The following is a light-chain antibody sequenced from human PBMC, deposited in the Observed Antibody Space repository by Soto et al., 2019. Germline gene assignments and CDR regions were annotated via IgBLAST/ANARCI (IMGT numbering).Light chain of an antibody. CDR3: QQYGSSPWT. V-gene: IGKV3-20*01. CDR1: QSVSSTF. CDR2: GAS. Sequence: EIVLTQSPATLSLSPGEGATLSCRASQSVSSTFLAWYQHKPGRPPRRLTFGASSRATDIPDRFSGGGSGTDFPLTIIRLEPEDFAVYYCQQYGSSPWTFGQGTKVEIK. J-gene: IGKJ1*01.